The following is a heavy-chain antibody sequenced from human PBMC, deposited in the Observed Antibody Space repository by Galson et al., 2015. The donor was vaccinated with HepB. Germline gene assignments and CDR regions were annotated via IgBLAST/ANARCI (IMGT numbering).Heavy chain of an antibody. CDR1: GGTFSSYA. CDR2: IITIFGTA. V-gene: IGHV1-69*13. D-gene: IGHD5-18*01. J-gene: IGHJ4*02. Sequence: SVKVSCKASGGTFSSYAISWVRQAPGQGLEWMGGIITIFGTANYAQKFQGRVTITADESTSTAYMELSSLRSEDTAVYYCARVDTAMARPFDYWGQGTLVTVSS. CDR3: ARVDTAMARPFDY.